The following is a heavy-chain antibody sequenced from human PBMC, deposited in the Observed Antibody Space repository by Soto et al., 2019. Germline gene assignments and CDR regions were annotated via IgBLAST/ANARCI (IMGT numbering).Heavy chain of an antibody. CDR3: ARGRYGDY. D-gene: IGHD1-1*01. Sequence: QVHLVQSGAEVRKPGASVKVSCKGSGYTFTSYGIAWVRQAPGQGLEWRGWIRAHNDNTNYAQKVQGRVTVTRDTSTSTAYMELRNLRSDDTAVYYCARGRYGDYWGQGALVTVSS. CDR2: IRAHNDNT. CDR1: GYTFTSYG. V-gene: IGHV1-18*01. J-gene: IGHJ4*02.